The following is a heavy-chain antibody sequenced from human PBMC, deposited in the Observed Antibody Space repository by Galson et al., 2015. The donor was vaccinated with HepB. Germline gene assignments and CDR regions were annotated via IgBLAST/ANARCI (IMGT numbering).Heavy chain of an antibody. J-gene: IGHJ4*02. D-gene: IGHD3-16*01. CDR1: GFTFSSYW. CDR3: ARVNIKWSRSGGFDY. V-gene: IGHV3-74*01. Sequence: SLRLSCAASGFTFSSYWMHWVRQAPGKGLVWVSRINSDGSSTSYADSVKGRFTISRDNAKNTLYLQMNSLRAEDTAVYYCARVNIKWSRSGGFDYWGQGTLVTVSS. CDR2: INSDGSST.